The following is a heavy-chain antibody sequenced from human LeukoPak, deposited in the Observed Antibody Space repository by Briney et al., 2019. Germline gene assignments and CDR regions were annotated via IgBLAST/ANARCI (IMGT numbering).Heavy chain of an antibody. Sequence: GGSLRLSCAVSRITFGNAWMSWVRQAPGKGLEWVARIRSKTEGETKEYAASVKGRSTISRDDSRSRLYLQMNSLKTEDTAVYYSATGVVTGTSRWGQGTLVTVSS. D-gene: IGHD1-1*01. CDR3: ATGVVTGTSR. J-gene: IGHJ4*02. V-gene: IGHV3-15*01. CDR2: IRSKTEGETK. CDR1: RITFGNAW.